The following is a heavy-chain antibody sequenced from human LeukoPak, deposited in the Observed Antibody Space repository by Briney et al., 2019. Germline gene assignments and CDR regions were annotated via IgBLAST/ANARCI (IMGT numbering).Heavy chain of an antibody. D-gene: IGHD5-24*01. V-gene: IGHV4-34*01. CDR1: GFTFSDHY. CDR2: INHSGST. Sequence: GSLRLSCAASGFTFSDHYMDWVRQPPGKGLEWIGEINHSGSTNYNPSLKSRVTISVDTSKNQFSLKLSSVTAADTAVYYCARKRGWFDPWGQGTLVTVSS. CDR3: ARKRGWFDP. J-gene: IGHJ5*02.